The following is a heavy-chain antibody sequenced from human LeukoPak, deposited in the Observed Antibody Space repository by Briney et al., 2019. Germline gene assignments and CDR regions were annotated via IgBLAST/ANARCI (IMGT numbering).Heavy chain of an antibody. CDR1: GDSVSSNSAA. CDR3: ARKYSSGWYYFDY. J-gene: IGHJ4*02. Sequence: SQTLSLTCAISGDSVSSNSAAWNWIRQSPSRGLEWVGRTYYRSKWYNDYAVSVTSRITISPDTSKNQFSLQLNSVTPEDTAVYYCARKYSSGWYYFDYWGQGTLVTVSS. CDR2: TYYRSKWYN. D-gene: IGHD6-19*01. V-gene: IGHV6-1*01.